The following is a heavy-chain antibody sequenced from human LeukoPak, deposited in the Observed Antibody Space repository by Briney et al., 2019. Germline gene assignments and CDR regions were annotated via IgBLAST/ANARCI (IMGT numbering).Heavy chain of an antibody. J-gene: IGHJ4*02. CDR2: IYYSGST. D-gene: IGHD3-9*01. V-gene: IGHV4-39*01. CDR1: GGSISSSSYY. Sequence: SETLSLTCTASGGSISSSSYYWGWIRQPPGKGLEWIGSIYYSGSTYYNPSLKSRVTISVDTSKNQFSLKLSSVTAADTAVYYCASGYYDILTGYYNFDYWGQGTLVTVSS. CDR3: ASGYYDILTGYYNFDY.